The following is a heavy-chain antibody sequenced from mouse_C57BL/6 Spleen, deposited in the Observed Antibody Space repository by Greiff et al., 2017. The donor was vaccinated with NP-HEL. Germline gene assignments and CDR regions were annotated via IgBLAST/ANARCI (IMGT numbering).Heavy chain of an antibody. CDR1: GFTFSDYY. D-gene: IGHD2-3*01. CDR3: AREDDGYYVWFAY. V-gene: IGHV5-16*01. J-gene: IGHJ3*01. Sequence: EVKLVESEGGLVQPGSSMKLSCTASGFTFSDYYMAWVRQVPEKGLEWVANINYDGSSTYYLDSLKSRFIISRDNAKNILYLQMSSLKSEDTATYYCAREDDGYYVWFAYWGQGTLVTVSA. CDR2: INYDGSST.